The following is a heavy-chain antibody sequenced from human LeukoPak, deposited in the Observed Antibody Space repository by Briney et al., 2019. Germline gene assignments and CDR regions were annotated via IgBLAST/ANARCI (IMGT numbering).Heavy chain of an antibody. Sequence: PGGSLRLSCTVSGLSAGDNTMSWFRQAPGKGLEGVGFIRSKAYGETTEYAASVKGRFTISRDDSKNIVYLQMDSLKTEDTAVYYCAKASNSWGQGTLVTVSS. CDR2: IRSKAYGETT. J-gene: IGHJ4*02. CDR3: AKASNS. CDR1: GLSAGDNT. D-gene: IGHD5-24*01. V-gene: IGHV3-49*03.